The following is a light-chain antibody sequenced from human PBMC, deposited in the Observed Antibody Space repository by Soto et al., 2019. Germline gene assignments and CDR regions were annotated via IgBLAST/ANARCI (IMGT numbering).Light chain of an antibody. J-gene: IGKJ2*01. CDR3: MQATQYPYT. CDR2: KIS. V-gene: IGKV2-24*01. Sequence: DIVMTQTPLSSSVTLGQSASISCMSSQSLVHSDGNTYLTWLQQRPGQPPRLLIYKISNRFSWVPDRFTGSVAGTDCTLKISRVEAEDVGVYYYFMQATQYPYTFGQGTKLEIK. CDR1: QSLVHSDGNTY.